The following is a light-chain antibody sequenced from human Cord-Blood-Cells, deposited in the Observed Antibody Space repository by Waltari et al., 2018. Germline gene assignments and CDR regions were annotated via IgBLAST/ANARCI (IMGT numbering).Light chain of an antibody. Sequence: DIQMTQSPSSLSASVGVSVTITCQAIQSISSYLNWYQQKPGKAPKRLIYAASSLQSGVPSRFSGSGSGTDFTLTISSLQPEDFATYYCQQSYSTLTFGGGTKVEIK. CDR3: QQSYSTLT. J-gene: IGKJ4*01. V-gene: IGKV1-39*01. CDR2: AAS. CDR1: QSISSY.